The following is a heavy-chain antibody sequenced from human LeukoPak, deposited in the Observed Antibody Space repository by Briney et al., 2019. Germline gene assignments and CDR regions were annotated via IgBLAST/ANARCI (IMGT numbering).Heavy chain of an antibody. CDR2: INPNSGDT. J-gene: IGHJ4*02. D-gene: IGHD2-15*01. V-gene: IGHV1-2*02. Sequence: ASVKVSCKASGYTFTGYYMHWVRQAPGQGLEWMGCINPNSGDTKYARRFQGRVTLTRDTSISTAYMELSRLNSDETAVYYCARGSCSGGSCYDPDFDYWGQGTLVTVSS. CDR3: ARGSCSGGSCYDPDFDY. CDR1: GYTFTGYY.